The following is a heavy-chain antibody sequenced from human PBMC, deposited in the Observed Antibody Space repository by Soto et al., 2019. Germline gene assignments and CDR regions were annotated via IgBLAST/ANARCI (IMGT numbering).Heavy chain of an antibody. CDR1: GGSISSSSYY. CDR2: IYYSGST. V-gene: IGHV4-39*01. Sequence: SETLSFTCTVSGGSISSSSYYWGWIRQPPGKGLEWIGSIYYSGSTYYNPSLKSRVTISVDTSKNQFSLKLSSVTAADTAVYYCARIWGDYYYYYGMDVWGQGTTVTVSS. CDR3: ARIWGDYYYYYGMDV. J-gene: IGHJ6*02. D-gene: IGHD3-16*01.